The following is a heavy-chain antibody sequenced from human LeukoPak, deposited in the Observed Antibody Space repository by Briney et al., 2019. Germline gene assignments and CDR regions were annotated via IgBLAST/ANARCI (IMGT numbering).Heavy chain of an antibody. Sequence: PSETLSLTCTVSGGSISSYYWSWIRQPPGKGLEWIGYIYYSGSTNYNPSLKSRVTISVDTSKNQFSLKLSSVTAADTAVYYCARHRATVTKTLDYWGQGTLVTVSS. J-gene: IGHJ4*02. CDR1: GGSISSYY. CDR2: IYYSGST. D-gene: IGHD4-17*01. CDR3: ARHRATVTKTLDY. V-gene: IGHV4-59*08.